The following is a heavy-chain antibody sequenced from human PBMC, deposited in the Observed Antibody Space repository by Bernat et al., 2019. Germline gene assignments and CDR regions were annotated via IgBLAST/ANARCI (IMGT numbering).Heavy chain of an antibody. J-gene: IGHJ5*02. Sequence: QVQLQQCGAGLLKPSETLSLTCAVYGGSFSGYYWSWIRQPPGKGLEWLGEINHSGSTNYNPSLKSRVSISLDTSKNQFSLKLSSVTASDTAVYYCARGRGSIVVAATKGWFDHRGQGSLVTVSA. D-gene: IGHD2-15*01. CDR1: GGSFSGYY. V-gene: IGHV4-34*01. CDR2: INHSGST. CDR3: ARGRGSIVVAATKGWFDH.